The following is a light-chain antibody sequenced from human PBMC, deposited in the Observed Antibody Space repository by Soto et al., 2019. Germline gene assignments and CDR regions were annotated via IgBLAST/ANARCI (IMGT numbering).Light chain of an antibody. CDR1: QSISSW. CDR3: QQFHTYPWT. CDR2: TAS. V-gene: IGKV1-5*01. J-gene: IGKJ1*01. Sequence: IQMTRSPSTLSASVGDRVTISCRASQSISSWLAWYQQKPGKAPKPLIYTASTLQSGVPSRFSGSGAGAEFTPTITGLQPEDFATYFCQQFHTYPWTFGQGTKVDI.